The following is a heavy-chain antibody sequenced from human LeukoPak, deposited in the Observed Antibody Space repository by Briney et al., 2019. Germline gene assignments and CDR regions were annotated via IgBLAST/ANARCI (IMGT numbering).Heavy chain of an antibody. V-gene: IGHV3-7*01. CDR1: GFTFSTYW. CDR2: IKEDESAK. Sequence: PGGSLRLSCAASGFTFSTYWMTWVRQRPGKGLEWVANIKEDESAKHQADSVKGRFTIFRDNAQNSVYLQMSSLRGEDTAVYYCARDVGGSLDYWGQGTLVTVSS. J-gene: IGHJ4*02. D-gene: IGHD1-26*01. CDR3: ARDVGGSLDY.